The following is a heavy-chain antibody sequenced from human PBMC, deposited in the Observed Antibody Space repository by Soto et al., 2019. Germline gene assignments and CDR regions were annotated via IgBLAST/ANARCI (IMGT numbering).Heavy chain of an antibody. V-gene: IGHV1-3*01. CDR1: GYIFTSYV. D-gene: IGHD1-26*01. CDR2: INAGNGNT. J-gene: IGHJ4*02. CDR3: ARGNQELDY. Sequence: VSVKVSCKASGYIFTSYVMHWVRQAPGQRLEWMGWINAGNGNTKYSQKYQGRVTITRDTSASAAHMDLSSLTSEDTAVYFCARGNQELDYWGQGTLVTVSS.